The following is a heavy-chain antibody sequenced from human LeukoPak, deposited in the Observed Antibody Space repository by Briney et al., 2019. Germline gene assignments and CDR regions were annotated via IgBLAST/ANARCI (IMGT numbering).Heavy chain of an antibody. D-gene: IGHD3-16*02. Sequence: GGSLRLSCAASGFTFSSYAMSWVRQAPGKGLEWVSAISGSGGSTYYADSVKGRFTISRDNSKNALYLQMNSLRAEDTAVYYCAKRDYDILTGYYVWGSYRYTYYFDYWGQGTLVTVSS. J-gene: IGHJ4*02. V-gene: IGHV3-23*01. CDR3: AKRDYDILTGYYVWGSYRYTYYFDY. CDR2: ISGSGGST. CDR1: GFTFSSYA.